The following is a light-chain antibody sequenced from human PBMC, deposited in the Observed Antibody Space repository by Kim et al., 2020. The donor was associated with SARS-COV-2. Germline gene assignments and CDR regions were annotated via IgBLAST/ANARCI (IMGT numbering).Light chain of an antibody. CDR2: DDS. CDR3: QVWDSGSDHV. CDR1: KIGIKT. V-gene: IGLV3-21*03. J-gene: IGLJ2*01. Sequence: SYELTQPPSVSVAPGKTARITCGGDKIGIKTVHWYQQKSGQAPVLVVYDDSDRPSGIPERFSGSNSGNTATLSISRVEAGDEADYYCQVWDSGSDHVFGG.